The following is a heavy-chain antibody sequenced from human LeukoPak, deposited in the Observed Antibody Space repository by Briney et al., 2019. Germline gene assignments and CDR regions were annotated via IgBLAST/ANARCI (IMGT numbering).Heavy chain of an antibody. Sequence: QPGGSLRLSCAASGFTFSSYEMNWVRQAPGKGLEWVSYISSSGSTKYYADSVKGRFTISRDNAKNSLYLQMNSLRAEDTAVYYCATEYYYGSGANFDYWGQGTLVTVSS. J-gene: IGHJ4*02. CDR1: GFTFSSYE. D-gene: IGHD3-10*01. CDR2: ISSSGSTK. V-gene: IGHV3-48*03. CDR3: ATEYYYGSGANFDY.